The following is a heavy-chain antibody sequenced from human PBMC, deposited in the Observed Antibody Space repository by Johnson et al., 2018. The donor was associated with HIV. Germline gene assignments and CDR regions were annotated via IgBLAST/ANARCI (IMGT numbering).Heavy chain of an antibody. Sequence: VQLVESGGGLVQPGRSLRLSCTASGFTFGDYAMSLFRQAPGRGLEWVGFIRSKAYGGTTEYAASVKGRFTISRDDSKSIAYLLMNSLRAEDTAVYYCARVIEGYYDSSGHDAFDIWGQGTMVTVSS. V-gene: IGHV3-49*03. J-gene: IGHJ3*02. CDR3: ARVIEGYYDSSGHDAFDI. CDR2: IRSKAYGGTT. D-gene: IGHD3-22*01. CDR1: GFTFGDYA.